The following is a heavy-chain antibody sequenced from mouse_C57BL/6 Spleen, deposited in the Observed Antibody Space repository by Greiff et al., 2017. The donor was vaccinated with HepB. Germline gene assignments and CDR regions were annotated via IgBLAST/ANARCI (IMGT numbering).Heavy chain of an antibody. CDR3: ARDGYDGDY. CDR1: GYTFTDYN. Sequence: EVKLMESGPELVKPGASVKMSCKASGYTFTDYNMHWVKQSHGKSLEWIGYINPNNGGTSYNQKFKGKATLTVNKSSSTAYMELRSLTSEDSAVYYCARDGYDGDYWGQGTTLTVSS. D-gene: IGHD2-2*01. CDR2: INPNNGGT. J-gene: IGHJ2*01. V-gene: IGHV1-22*01.